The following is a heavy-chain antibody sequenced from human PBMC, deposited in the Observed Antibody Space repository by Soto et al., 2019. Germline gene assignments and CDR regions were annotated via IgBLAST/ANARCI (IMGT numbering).Heavy chain of an antibody. CDR3: ARGFNWLDY. CDR2: IYSGGTT. Sequence: EVQVVESGGGLIQPGGSLRLSCAAAGFTVSSNDMTWVRQAPGKGLEWVSAIYSGGTTNYVDSVKGRFTISRDNSKNTLYLQMNSLRAEDTAVYYCARGFNWLDYWGQGTLVTISS. J-gene: IGHJ4*02. D-gene: IGHD1-20*01. V-gene: IGHV3-53*01. CDR1: GFTVSSND.